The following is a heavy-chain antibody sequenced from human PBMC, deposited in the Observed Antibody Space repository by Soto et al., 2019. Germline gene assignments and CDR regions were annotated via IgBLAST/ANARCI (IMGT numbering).Heavy chain of an antibody. V-gene: IGHV1-18*01. Sequence: QVQLVQSGAEVKQSGASVKVSCKASGYTFTNYGINWVRQAPGQGLEWMGWISGNNGNTKYAQRLQGRFTMTTDPSTNTAHMELTSLRSDDTAMYYCARDQVAARHLDYWGQGPQVTVSS. CDR2: ISGNNGNT. D-gene: IGHD6-6*01. CDR1: GYTFTNYG. J-gene: IGHJ4*02. CDR3: ARDQVAARHLDY.